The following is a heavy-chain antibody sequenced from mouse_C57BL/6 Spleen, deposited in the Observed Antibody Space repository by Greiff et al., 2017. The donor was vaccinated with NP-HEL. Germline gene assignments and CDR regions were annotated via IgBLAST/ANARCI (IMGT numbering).Heavy chain of an antibody. CDR2: ISSGSSTI. CDR1: GFTFSDYG. CDR3: ARPSTMITSYYFDY. J-gene: IGHJ2*01. V-gene: IGHV5-17*01. Sequence: EVQLVESGGGLVKPGGSLKLSCAASGFTFSDYGMHWVRQAPEKGLEWVAYISSGSSTIYYADTVKGRFTISRDNAKNTLFLQMTSLRSEDTAMYYDARPSTMITSYYFDYWGQGTTLTVSS. D-gene: IGHD2-4*01.